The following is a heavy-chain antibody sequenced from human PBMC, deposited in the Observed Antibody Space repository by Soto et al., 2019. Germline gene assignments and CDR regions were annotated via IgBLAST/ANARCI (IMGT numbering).Heavy chain of an antibody. CDR3: AREKGGYSGYVTGYYYGMDA. Sequence: GASVKVSCKASGYTFTSYGISWVRQAPGQGLEWMGWISAYNGNTNYAQKLQGRVTMTTDTSTSTAYMELRSLRSDDTAVYYCAREKGGYSGYVTGYYYGMDAWGQGTTVTVSS. D-gene: IGHD5-12*01. CDR1: GYTFTSYG. J-gene: IGHJ6*02. CDR2: ISAYNGNT. V-gene: IGHV1-18*01.